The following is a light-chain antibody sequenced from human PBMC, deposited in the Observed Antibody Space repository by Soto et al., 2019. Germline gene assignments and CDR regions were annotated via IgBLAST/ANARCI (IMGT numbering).Light chain of an antibody. J-gene: IGLJ1*01. CDR2: GVK. CDR3: SSYTSSSTLYV. V-gene: IGLV2-14*01. CDR1: GRDIGAYDY. Sequence: QSALTQPASVSGSPGQSITISCTGSGRDIGAYDYVSWYQQHPGKAPKLLIYGVKNRPSGVSYRFSGSKSGNTASLTISGLQAEDEADYYCSSYTSSSTLYVFGTGTKLTVL.